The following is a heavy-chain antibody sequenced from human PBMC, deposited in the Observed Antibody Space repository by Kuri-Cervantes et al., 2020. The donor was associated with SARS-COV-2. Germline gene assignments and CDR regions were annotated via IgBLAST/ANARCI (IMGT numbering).Heavy chain of an antibody. CDR3: ARGRVGVQDF. V-gene: IGHV3-23*01. J-gene: IGHJ4*02. CDR2: ISGTGVST. Sequence: GESLKISCVGSGFTFSSSAMSWVRQAPGKGLEWVSGISGTGVSTYFADFVKGRFTISRDNSKNTLYLEMNNLRGDDTAVYFCARGRVGVQDFWGQGTLVTVSS. CDR1: GFTFSSSA. D-gene: IGHD2-21*01.